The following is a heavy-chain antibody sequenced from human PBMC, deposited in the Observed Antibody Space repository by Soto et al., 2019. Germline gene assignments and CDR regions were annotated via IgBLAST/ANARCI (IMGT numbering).Heavy chain of an antibody. CDR2: ISYDGSNK. CDR3: AKGGRHGMRYYYGMDV. V-gene: IGHV3-30*18. CDR1: GFTFSSYG. D-gene: IGHD1-26*01. J-gene: IGHJ6*02. Sequence: GGSLRLSCAASGFTFSSYGMHWVRQAPGKGLEWVAVISYDGSNKYYADSVKGRFTISRDNSKNTLYLQMNSLRAEDTAVYYCAKGGRHGMRYYYGMDVWGQGTTVTVSS.